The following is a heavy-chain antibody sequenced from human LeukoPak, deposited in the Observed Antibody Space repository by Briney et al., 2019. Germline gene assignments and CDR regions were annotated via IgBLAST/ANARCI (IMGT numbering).Heavy chain of an antibody. CDR3: ARVLNYYGSGSHGYFDY. V-gene: IGHV3-23*01. Sequence: PGGTLRLSCAASGFTFSSHGINWVRQAPGKGLEWVSGISPSGDITYYTDSVQGRFTIFRDNSKNMMYVQMNSLRAEDTAVYYCARVLNYYGSGSHGYFDYWGQGTLVTVSS. J-gene: IGHJ4*02. D-gene: IGHD3-10*01. CDR2: ISPSGDIT. CDR1: GFTFSSHG.